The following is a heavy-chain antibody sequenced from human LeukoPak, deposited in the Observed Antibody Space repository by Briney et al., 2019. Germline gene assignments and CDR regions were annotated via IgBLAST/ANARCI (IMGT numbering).Heavy chain of an antibody. Sequence: GASVKVSCKASGYTFTSYDINWVRQATGQGLEWMGWMNPNSGNTGYAQKFQGRVTITRNTSISTAYMELSSLRSGDTAVYYCARGPFPQTFDIWGQGTMVTVSS. V-gene: IGHV1-8*01. CDR3: ARGPFPQTFDI. J-gene: IGHJ3*02. CDR2: MNPNSGNT. CDR1: GYTFTSYD.